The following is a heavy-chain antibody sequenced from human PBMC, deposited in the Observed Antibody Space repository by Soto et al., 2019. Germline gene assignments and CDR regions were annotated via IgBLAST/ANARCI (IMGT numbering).Heavy chain of an antibody. V-gene: IGHV1-69*06. J-gene: IGHJ6*02. CDR3: AREQQLVSYYYGMDV. Sequence: ASVKVSCKASGGTFSSYAISWVRQAPGQGLEWMGGIIPIFGTANYAQKFQGRVTITADKSTSTAYMELSSLRSEDTAVYYCAREQQLVSYYYGMDVWGQGTTVTVSS. CDR1: GGTFSSYA. CDR2: IIPIFGTA. D-gene: IGHD6-6*01.